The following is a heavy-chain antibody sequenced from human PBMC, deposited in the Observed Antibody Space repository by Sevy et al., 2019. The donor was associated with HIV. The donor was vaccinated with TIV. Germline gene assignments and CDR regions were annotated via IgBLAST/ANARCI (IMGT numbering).Heavy chain of an antibody. J-gene: IGHJ6*02. CDR3: SRPRANYVDNYFFYAMDV. Sequence: GGSLRLSCAASGFAFSNYYAMYWVRQAPGKGLKWVALISYDGNDKYYADSVKGRFTISRDNFKNPLYLQMNSLTAEDTAVYYCSRPRANYVDNYFFYAMDVWGQGTTVTVSS. D-gene: IGHD4-17*01. V-gene: IGHV3-30-3*01. CDR2: ISYDGNDK. CDR1: GFAFSNYYA.